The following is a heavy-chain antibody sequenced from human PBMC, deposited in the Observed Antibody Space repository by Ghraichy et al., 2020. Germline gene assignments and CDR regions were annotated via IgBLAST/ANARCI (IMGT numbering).Heavy chain of an antibody. CDR2: INHSGST. CDR3: ARGSSSSWYDAFDI. CDR1: GGSISSGGYY. Sequence: SETLSLTCTVSGGSISSGGYYWSWIRQPPGKGLEWIGEINHSGSTNYNPSLKSRVTISVDTSKNQFSLKLSSVTAADTAVYYCARGSSSSWYDAFDIWGQGTMVTVSS. D-gene: IGHD6-13*01. J-gene: IGHJ3*02. V-gene: IGHV4-39*07.